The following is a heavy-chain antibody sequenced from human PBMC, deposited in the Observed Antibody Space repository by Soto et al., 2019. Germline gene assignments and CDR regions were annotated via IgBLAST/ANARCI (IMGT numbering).Heavy chain of an antibody. J-gene: IGHJ3*02. V-gene: IGHV1-3*01. CDR3: ARAPFEGYCSSTSCYKAAFDI. Sequence: ASVKVSCKASRYTFTSYAMHWVRQAPGQRLEWMGWINAGNGNTKYSQKFQGRVTITRDTSASTAYMELSSLRSEDTAVYYCARAPFEGYCSSTSCYKAAFDIWGQGTMVTVSS. CDR2: INAGNGNT. CDR1: RYTFTSYA. D-gene: IGHD2-2*02.